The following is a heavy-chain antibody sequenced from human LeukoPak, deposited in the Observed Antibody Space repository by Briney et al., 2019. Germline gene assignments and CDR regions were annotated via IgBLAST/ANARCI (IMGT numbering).Heavy chain of an antibody. CDR3: ARAGSGWYRNYFDY. CDR1: GGSISSYY. D-gene: IGHD6-19*01. CDR2: IYYSGST. V-gene: IGHV4-59*01. Sequence: SETLSLTCTVSGGSISSYYWSWIRQPPGKGLEWIGYIYYSGSTNYNPSLKSRVTISVDTSKNQFSLKLSSVTAADTAVHYCARAGSGWYRNYFDYWGQGTLVTVSS. J-gene: IGHJ4*02.